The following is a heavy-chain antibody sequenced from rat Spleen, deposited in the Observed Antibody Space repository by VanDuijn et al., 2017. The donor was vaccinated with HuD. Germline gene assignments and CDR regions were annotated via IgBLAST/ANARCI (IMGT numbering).Heavy chain of an antibody. Sequence: EVQLVESGGGLVQPGRSLKLSCVASGFTFNNYWMSWIRQAPGKGLEWVASISNAGDTYYPDSVKGRFSISRENAKSTTYLHMNSLRSEDTATYYCARANRDTYAHFDYWGQGASVTVSS. J-gene: IGHJ4*01. CDR3: ARANRDTYAHFDY. D-gene: IGHD2-5*01. CDR2: ISNAGDT. V-gene: IGHV5-31*01. CDR1: GFTFNNYW.